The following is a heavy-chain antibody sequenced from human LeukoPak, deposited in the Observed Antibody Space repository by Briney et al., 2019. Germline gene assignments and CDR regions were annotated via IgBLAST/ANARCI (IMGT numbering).Heavy chain of an antibody. D-gene: IGHD3-22*01. CDR1: GFTFSSYA. V-gene: IGHV3-23*01. CDR3: AKDVYYYDSSGYYDY. CDR2: ISGSGGST. J-gene: IGHJ4*02. Sequence: GGSLRLSCAASGFTFSSYAMSWVRQAPGKGLEWVSAISGSGGSTYYADAVKGRFTISRDNSKKTLYLQMNSLRAEDTAVYYCAKDVYYYDSSGYYDYWGQETLVTVSS.